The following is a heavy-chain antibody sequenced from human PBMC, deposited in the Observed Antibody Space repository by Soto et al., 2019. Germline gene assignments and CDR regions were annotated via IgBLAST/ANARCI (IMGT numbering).Heavy chain of an antibody. V-gene: IGHV1-3*01. CDR3: ARDPSYYGMDV. Sequence: ASVKVSCKASGYTFTGYAMHWVRQAPGQRLEWMGWINAGNGNTKYSQKFQGRVTITRDTSVSTAYMELSSLRSEDTAVYYCARDPSYYGMDVWGQGTTVTVSS. J-gene: IGHJ6*02. CDR2: INAGNGNT. CDR1: GYTFTGYA.